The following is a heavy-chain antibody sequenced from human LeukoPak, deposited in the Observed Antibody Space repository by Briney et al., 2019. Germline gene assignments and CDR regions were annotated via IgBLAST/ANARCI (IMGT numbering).Heavy chain of an antibody. CDR1: GFTFSAYS. CDR3: AKRCSVARGTTGWDY. D-gene: IGHD1-1*01. V-gene: IGHV3-23*01. Sequence: GGSLRLSCAASGFTFSAYSMSWVRQAPGKGPEWGAGISGGAGSPVYADSVKGRFTISRDNSQNMLFLQMDSLRAEDTALYYCAKRCSVARGTTGWDYWGQGTLVTVSS. J-gene: IGHJ4*02. CDR2: ISGGAGSP.